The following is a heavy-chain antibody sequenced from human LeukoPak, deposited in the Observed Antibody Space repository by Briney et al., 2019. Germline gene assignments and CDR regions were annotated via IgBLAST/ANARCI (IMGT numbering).Heavy chain of an antibody. D-gene: IGHD4-17*01. CDR2: IYPSGGST. CDR3: ARAYGDDRGYYYYMDV. Sequence: ASVKVSCKASGYTFTSYYMHWVRQAPGQGLEWMGIIYPSGGSTSYAQKFQGRVTMTRDTSTGTVYMELSSLRSEDTAVYYCARAYGDDRGYYYYMDVWGKGTTVTVSS. V-gene: IGHV1-46*01. J-gene: IGHJ6*03. CDR1: GYTFTSYY.